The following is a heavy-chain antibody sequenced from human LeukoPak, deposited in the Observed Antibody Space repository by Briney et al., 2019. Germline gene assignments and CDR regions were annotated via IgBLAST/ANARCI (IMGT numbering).Heavy chain of an antibody. Sequence: PGESLRISCKGSGYSFTSYWISWVRQMPGKGLEWMERIDPSDSYTNYSPSFQGHVTISADKSISTAYLQWSSLKASDTAMYYCARLFVDTAMGTADFGYWGQGTLVTVSS. CDR3: ARLFVDTAMGTADFGY. J-gene: IGHJ4*02. CDR1: GYSFTSYW. D-gene: IGHD5-18*01. CDR2: IDPSDSYT. V-gene: IGHV5-10-1*01.